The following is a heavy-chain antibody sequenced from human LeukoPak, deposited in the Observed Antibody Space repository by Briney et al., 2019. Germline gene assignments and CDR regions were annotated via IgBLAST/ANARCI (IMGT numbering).Heavy chain of an antibody. J-gene: IGHJ6*02. CDR1: GFTFSTYA. CDR3: ARDETYGDYGMDV. V-gene: IGHV3-23*01. D-gene: IGHD4-17*01. CDR2: VRGSGTDT. Sequence: GGSLRLSCAASGFTFSTYAMSWVRQAPGKGLEWVSAVRGSGTDTYYADSVKGRFTISRDNAKNSLYLQMNSLRAEDTAVYYCARDETYGDYGMDVWGQGTTVTVSS.